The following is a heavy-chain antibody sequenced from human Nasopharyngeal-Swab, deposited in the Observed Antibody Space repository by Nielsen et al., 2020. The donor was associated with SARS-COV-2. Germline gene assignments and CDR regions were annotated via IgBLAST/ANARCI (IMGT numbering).Heavy chain of an antibody. CDR2: IIPIFGTA. J-gene: IGHJ5*02. CDR1: GGTFSSYA. V-gene: IGHV1-69*13. CDR3: ASGLAPKNFYCSSTSCYGWENWFDP. D-gene: IGHD2-2*01. Sequence: SVKVSCKASGGTFSSYAISWVRQAPGQGLEWMGGIIPIFGTANYAQKFQGRVTITADESTSTAYMELSSLRSEDTAVYYCASGLAPKNFYCSSTSCYGWENWFDPWSQGTLVTVSS.